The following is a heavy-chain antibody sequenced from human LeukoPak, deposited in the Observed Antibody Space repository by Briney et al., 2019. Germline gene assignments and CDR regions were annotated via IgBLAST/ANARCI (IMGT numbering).Heavy chain of an antibody. D-gene: IGHD2-21*02. V-gene: IGHV3-30*18. Sequence: PGGSLRLSCAASGFTFSSYGMHWVRQAPGKGLEWVAVISYDGSNKYYADSVEGRFTISRDNSKNTLYLQMNSLRAEDTAVYYCAKELAYCGGDCYSGSSFYYYYGMDVWGQGTTVTVSS. CDR2: ISYDGSNK. CDR1: GFTFSSYG. CDR3: AKELAYCGGDCYSGSSFYYYYGMDV. J-gene: IGHJ6*02.